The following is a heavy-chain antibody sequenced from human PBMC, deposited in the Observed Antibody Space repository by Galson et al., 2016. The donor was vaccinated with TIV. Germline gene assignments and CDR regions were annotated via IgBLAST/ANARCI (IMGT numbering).Heavy chain of an antibody. CDR3: ARDTPSLLAAATMDY. J-gene: IGHJ4*02. CDR1: GYIFNNFG. D-gene: IGHD6-25*01. CDR2: ISVYNGNT. V-gene: IGHV1-18*01. Sequence: QSGAEVKKPGASVKVSCKASGYIFNNFGVSWVRQASGQGLEWMAWISVYNGNTNYAQSLQGRVTLTTDTSTSTAYMELRSLRSDDTAVYYCARDTPSLLAAATMDYWGQGTLVTVSS.